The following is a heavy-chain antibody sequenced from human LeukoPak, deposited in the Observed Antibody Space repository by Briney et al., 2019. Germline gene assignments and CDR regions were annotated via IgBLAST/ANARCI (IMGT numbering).Heavy chain of an antibody. D-gene: IGHD2-2*01. J-gene: IGHJ6*03. CDR1: GFTFSSYS. CDR3: ARVSLQNIVVVPAAQPYYYYYYYMDV. V-gene: IGHV3-7*01. Sequence: GGSLRLSCAASGFTFSSYSMNWVRQAPGKGLEWVANIKQDGSEKYYVDSVKGRFTISRDNAKNSLYLQMNSLRAEDTAVYYCARVSLQNIVVVPAAQPYYYYYYYMDVWGKGTTVTVSS. CDR2: IKQDGSEK.